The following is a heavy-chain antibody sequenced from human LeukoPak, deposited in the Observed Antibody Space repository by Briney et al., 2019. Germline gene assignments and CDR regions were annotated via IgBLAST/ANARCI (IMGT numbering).Heavy chain of an antibody. Sequence: ASVKVSCKASGYTFTGYYMHWVRQAPGQGLEWMGWINPNSGGTNYAQKFQGRVTMTRDTSISTAYMELSRLRSDDAAVSYCARPRYCSGGSCYSYYFDYWGQGTLVTVSS. V-gene: IGHV1-2*02. J-gene: IGHJ4*02. D-gene: IGHD2-15*01. CDR1: GYTFTGYY. CDR2: INPNSGGT. CDR3: ARPRYCSGGSCYSYYFDY.